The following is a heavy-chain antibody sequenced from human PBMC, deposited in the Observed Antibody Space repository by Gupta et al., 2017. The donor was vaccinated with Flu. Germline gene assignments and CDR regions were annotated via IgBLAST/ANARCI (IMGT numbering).Heavy chain of an antibody. CDR2: ISPSGSN. Sequence: WIRQPTGKGLEWIGEISPSGSNSYNPSLKSRVTSSVDTSKKRFYLSLNSVTAADTAVYYCARGNYRYSNESAVSYYYGMDVWGLWTTVTVSS. V-gene: IGHV4-34*01. D-gene: IGHD4-4*01. CDR3: ARGNYRYSNESAVSYYYGMDV. J-gene: IGHJ6*02.